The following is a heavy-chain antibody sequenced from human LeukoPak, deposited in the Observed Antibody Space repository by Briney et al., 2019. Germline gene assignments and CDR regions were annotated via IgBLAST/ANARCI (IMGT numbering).Heavy chain of an antibody. D-gene: IGHD2-2*01. Sequence: SQTLSLTCTVSGGSISSGSYYWSWIRQPAGKGLEWIGRIYTSGSTNYNPSLKSRVTISVDTSKNQFSLKLSSVTAADTALYYCAKGYCSSTSCYDDYWGQGTLVTVSS. CDR2: IYTSGST. J-gene: IGHJ4*02. CDR1: GGSISSGSYY. CDR3: AKGYCSSTSCYDDY. V-gene: IGHV4-61*02.